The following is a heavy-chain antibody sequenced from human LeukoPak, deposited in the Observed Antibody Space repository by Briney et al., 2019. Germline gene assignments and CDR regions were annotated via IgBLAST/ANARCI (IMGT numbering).Heavy chain of an antibody. CDR1: GFTFSSYG. CDR2: ISYDGSNR. V-gene: IGHV3-30*18. D-gene: IGHD3-10*01. J-gene: IGHJ5*02. CDR3: AKDGIITLVRGVNWFDP. Sequence: GGSLRLSCATSGFTFSSYGMHWVRQAPGKGLEWVAVISYDGSNRFYADSVKGRFTISRDNSKNTLYLQMNSLRVEDTGVYYCAKDGIITLVRGVNWFDPWGQGALVVVSS.